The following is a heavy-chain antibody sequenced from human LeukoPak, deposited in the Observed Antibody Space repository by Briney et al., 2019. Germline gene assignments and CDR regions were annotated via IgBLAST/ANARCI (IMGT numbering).Heavy chain of an antibody. CDR3: ARTGLRFLEWFPRDY. Sequence: ASVKVSCKASGYTFTSYGISWVRQAPGQGLEWMGWISAYNGNTNYAQKLQGRVTMTTDTSTSTAYMELRSLRSDDTAVYYYARTGLRFLEWFPRDYWGQGTLVTVSS. D-gene: IGHD3-3*01. V-gene: IGHV1-18*01. J-gene: IGHJ4*02. CDR1: GYTFTSYG. CDR2: ISAYNGNT.